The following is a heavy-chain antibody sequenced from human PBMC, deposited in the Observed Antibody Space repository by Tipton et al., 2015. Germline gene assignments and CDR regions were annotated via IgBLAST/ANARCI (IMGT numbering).Heavy chain of an antibody. D-gene: IGHD6-13*01. Sequence: TLSLTCTVSGVSVSITNLYWTWIRQSPGKGLEWIGHLFYNGNTNYNPSLKSRVTISVDTSENRFSLRLTSVTAADTAVYYCARGAGNSSTWDFDYWGQGSLVTVSS. CDR2: LFYNGNT. CDR1: GVSVSITNLY. CDR3: ARGAGNSSTWDFDY. J-gene: IGHJ4*02. V-gene: IGHV4-61*01.